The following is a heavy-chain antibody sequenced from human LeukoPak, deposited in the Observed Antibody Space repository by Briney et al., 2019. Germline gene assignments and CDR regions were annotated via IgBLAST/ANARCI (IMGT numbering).Heavy chain of an antibody. Sequence: SETLSLTCIVSGGSISSYYWSWIRQPAGKGLEWIGRIYSSGSTNYNPSLKSRVTMSVDTSKNQFSLKLSSVTAVDTAVYYCAREGIAATGTFVWGQGTLVTVSS. D-gene: IGHD6-13*01. J-gene: IGHJ4*02. CDR3: AREGIAATGTFV. CDR1: GGSISSYY. V-gene: IGHV4-4*07. CDR2: IYSSGST.